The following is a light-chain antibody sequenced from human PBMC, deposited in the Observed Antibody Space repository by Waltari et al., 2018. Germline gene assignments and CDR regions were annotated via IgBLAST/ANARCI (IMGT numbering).Light chain of an antibody. CDR2: AAS. V-gene: IGKV1-39*01. J-gene: IGKJ1*01. Sequence: DIQMTQSPSSSSASAGARIPITCRASQTIDNYLNWYQQKPGKAPKLLIYAASNLQSGVPSRFSGRGSGTEFTLTISGLQPDDCATYFCQQTSGNPWTFGQGTKVAIK. CDR1: QTIDNY. CDR3: QQTSGNPWT.